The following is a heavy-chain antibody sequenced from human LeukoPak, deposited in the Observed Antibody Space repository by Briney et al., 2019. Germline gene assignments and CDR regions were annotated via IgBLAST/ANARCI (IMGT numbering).Heavy chain of an antibody. V-gene: IGHV3-48*02. CDR1: GFTFSSYS. CDR3: ARDRALYDSRRGYYYTEDDY. J-gene: IGHJ4*02. CDR2: ISSSSSTI. D-gene: IGHD3-22*01. Sequence: GGSLRLSCAASGFTFSSYSMTWVRQAPGKGLEWVSYISSSSSTIYYADSVKGRFTISRDNAKNSLYLQMNSLRDEDTAVYYCARDRALYDSRRGYYYTEDDYWGQGTLVTVSS.